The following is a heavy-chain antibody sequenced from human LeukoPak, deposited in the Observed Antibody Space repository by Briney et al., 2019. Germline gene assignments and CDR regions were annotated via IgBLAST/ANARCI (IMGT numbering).Heavy chain of an antibody. J-gene: IGHJ4*02. CDR3: ARARYDISTGYQNFDFDY. CDR1: GGSISSHY. Sequence: PSETLSLTCTVSGGSISSHYWSWIRQPPGKGLEWIGYIYYSGSTNYNPSLKSRVTISVDTSKNQFSLKLSSVTAADTAVYYCARARYDISTGYQNFDFDYWGQGTLVTVSS. V-gene: IGHV4-59*11. D-gene: IGHD3-9*01. CDR2: IYYSGST.